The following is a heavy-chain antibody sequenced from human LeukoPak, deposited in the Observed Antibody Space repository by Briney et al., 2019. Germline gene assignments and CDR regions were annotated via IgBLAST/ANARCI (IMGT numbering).Heavy chain of an antibody. CDR1: GGSISSSSHY. CDR3: ARDAPHGSGSYYKNWFDP. CDR2: IYYSGST. Sequence: PSETLSLTCTVSGGSISSSSHYWGWIRQPPGKGLEWIGSIYYSGSTYYNPSLKSRVTISVDTSKNQFSLKVSSVTAADTAVYYCARDAPHGSGSYYKNWFDPWGQGTLVTVSS. D-gene: IGHD3-10*01. V-gene: IGHV4-39*07. J-gene: IGHJ5*02.